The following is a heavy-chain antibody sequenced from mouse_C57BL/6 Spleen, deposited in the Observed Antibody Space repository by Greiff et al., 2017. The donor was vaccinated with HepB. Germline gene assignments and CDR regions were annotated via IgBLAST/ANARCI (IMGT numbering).Heavy chain of an antibody. CDR2: INPNNGGT. J-gene: IGHJ4*01. D-gene: IGHD1-1*01. CDR3: ARSIITTVVADYYAMDY. Sequence: VQLQQSGPELVKPGASVKISCKASGYTFTDYYMNWVKQSHGKSLEWIGDINPNNGGTRYNQKFKGKATLTVDKSSSTAYMELRSLTSEDSAVYYCARSIITTVVADYYAMDYWGQGTSVTVSS. V-gene: IGHV1-26*01. CDR1: GYTFTDYY.